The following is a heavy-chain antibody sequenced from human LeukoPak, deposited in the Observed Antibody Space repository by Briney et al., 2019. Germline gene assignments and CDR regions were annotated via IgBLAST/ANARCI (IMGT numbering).Heavy chain of an antibody. D-gene: IGHD1-26*01. CDR2: INHSGST. J-gene: IGHJ3*02. V-gene: IGHV4-30-2*01. CDR1: GGSISSGGYY. CDR3: ADSSGSDAFDI. Sequence: SQTLSLTCTVSGGSISSGGYYWSWLRQPPGKGLEWIGEINHSGSTNYNPSLKSRVTISVDTSKNQFSLKLSSVTAADTAVYYCADSSGSDAFDIWGQGTMVTVSS.